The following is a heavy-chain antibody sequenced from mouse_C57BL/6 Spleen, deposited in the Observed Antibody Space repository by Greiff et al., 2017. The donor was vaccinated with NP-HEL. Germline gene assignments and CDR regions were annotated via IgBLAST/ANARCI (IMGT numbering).Heavy chain of an antibody. D-gene: IGHD4-1*01. V-gene: IGHV5-9-1*02. J-gene: IGHJ2*01. CDR2: ISSGGVYI. CDR1: GFTFSSYA. CDR3: TREWMGLAGTRGYYFDY. Sequence: EVMLVESGEGLVKPGGSLKLSCAASGFTFSSYAMSWVRQTPEKRLEWVAYISSGGVYIYYADTVKGRFTISRDNDRNTLYLQMSSLKSEDTAMYYCTREWMGLAGTRGYYFDYWGQGTTLTVSS.